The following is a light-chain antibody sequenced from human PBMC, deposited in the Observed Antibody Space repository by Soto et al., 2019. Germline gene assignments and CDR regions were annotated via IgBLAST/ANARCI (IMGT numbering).Light chain of an antibody. Sequence: ENVLTQSPGTLSLSPGERATLSCRASESVSSNYLAWYQQKPGQAPRLLIYGASSRATGIPDRFSGSGSGTDFTLTISRLEPEDFAVYYCQQYDTSRWTFGQGTKVDIK. J-gene: IGKJ1*01. CDR3: QQYDTSRWT. V-gene: IGKV3-20*01. CDR2: GAS. CDR1: ESVSSNY.